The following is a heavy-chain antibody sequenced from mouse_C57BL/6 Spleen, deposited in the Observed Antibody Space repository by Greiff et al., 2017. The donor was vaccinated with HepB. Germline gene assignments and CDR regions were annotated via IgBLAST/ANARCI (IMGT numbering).Heavy chain of an antibody. D-gene: IGHD1-1*01. Sequence: VQLQPSGAELVRPGASVTLSCTASGFNFTDDYMHWVKPRPEQGLEWIGLIDPENCDTEYASKFQGKATITADTSSNTAYLQLSSLTSEDTAVYYCTLTGGYFDYWGQGTTLTVSS. CDR1: GFNFTDDY. J-gene: IGHJ2*01. CDR2: IDPENCDT. CDR3: TLTGGYFDY. V-gene: IGHV14-4*01.